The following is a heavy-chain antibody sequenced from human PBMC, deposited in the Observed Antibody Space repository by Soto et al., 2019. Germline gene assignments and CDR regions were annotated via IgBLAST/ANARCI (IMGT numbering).Heavy chain of an antibody. V-gene: IGHV1-3*01. CDR2: INAGNGNI. Sequence: QVQLVQSGAEVKKPGASVKVSCKASGYTFTNYAMHWVRQAPGQRLEWMGWINAGNGNIKYSQKFQGRVTFTRDTSASTAYMELSSLRSEDTAVYYCATDPCSGGSCYPPVGFWGQGTLVTVSS. D-gene: IGHD2-15*01. J-gene: IGHJ4*02. CDR1: GYTFTNYA. CDR3: ATDPCSGGSCYPPVGF.